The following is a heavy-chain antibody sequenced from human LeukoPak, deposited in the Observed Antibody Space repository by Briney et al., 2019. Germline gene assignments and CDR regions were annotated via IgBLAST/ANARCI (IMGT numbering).Heavy chain of an antibody. Sequence: SVNVSCKASGGTFSSYSISWVRQAPEQWLEWMGRIIPIFGTANYAQKFQGRVTITTDESTSTAYMELSSLRSEDTAVYYCARDSSGWSDAFDIWGQGTMVTVSS. V-gene: IGHV1-69*05. CDR3: ARDSSGWSDAFDI. J-gene: IGHJ3*02. D-gene: IGHD6-19*01. CDR2: IIPIFGTA. CDR1: GGTFSSYS.